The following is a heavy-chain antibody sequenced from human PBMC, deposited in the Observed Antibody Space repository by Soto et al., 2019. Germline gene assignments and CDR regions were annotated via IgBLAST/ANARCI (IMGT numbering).Heavy chain of an antibody. CDR1: GGSFSGYY. CDR3: ARVYPAPGELCYFDY. Sequence: QVQLQQWGAGLLKPSETLSLTCAVYGGSFSGYYWSWIRQPPGKGLEWIGEINHSGSTNYNPSLKSRVTISVDTSKNQFSLKLSSVTAAGTAVYYCARVYPAPGELCYFDYWGQGTLVTVSS. D-gene: IGHD3-10*01. CDR2: INHSGST. V-gene: IGHV4-34*01. J-gene: IGHJ4*02.